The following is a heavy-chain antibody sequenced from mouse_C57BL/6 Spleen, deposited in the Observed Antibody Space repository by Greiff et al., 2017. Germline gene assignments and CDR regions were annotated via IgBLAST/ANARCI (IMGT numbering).Heavy chain of an antibody. CDR1: GYTFTDYN. J-gene: IGHJ3*01. V-gene: IGHV1-18*01. CDR3: AREGYYGSSPFAY. Sequence: EVKLQESGPELVKPGASVKIPCKASGYTFTDYNMDWVKQSHGKSLEWIGDINPNNGGTIYNQKFKGKATLTVDKSSSTAYMGLRSLTSEGTAVYYGAREGYYGSSPFAYWGQGTLVTVSA. CDR2: INPNNGGT. D-gene: IGHD1-1*01.